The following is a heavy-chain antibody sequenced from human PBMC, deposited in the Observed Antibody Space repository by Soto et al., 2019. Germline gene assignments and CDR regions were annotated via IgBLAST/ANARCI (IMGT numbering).Heavy chain of an antibody. Sequence: QVHLVQSGAEVKRPGSSVRVSCRASGGTFYTYAFTWVRQAPGQGLEWMGGITPMIGTTKYAQKFHGRVTFSSDESASTAYLELSNLRADDTAVDYCARDVSVMTSVFGFWGQGTLITVSS. V-gene: IGHV1-69*01. J-gene: IGHJ4*02. CDR1: GGTFYTYA. CDR3: ARDVSVMTSVFGF. CDR2: ITPMIGTT. D-gene: IGHD3-10*01.